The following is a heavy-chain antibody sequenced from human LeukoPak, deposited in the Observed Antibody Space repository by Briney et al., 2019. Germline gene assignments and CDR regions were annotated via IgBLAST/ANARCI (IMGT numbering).Heavy chain of an antibody. Sequence: QPGGSLRLSCAASGFTFSSSSMHWVRQAPGKGLEWVAVISSDGTIKNYPDSVKGRFTISRDNSKDTVGLQMNSLRAEDTAVYYCARAGTTYYYDSSGSTPFDYWGQGTLVTVSS. J-gene: IGHJ4*02. CDR2: ISSDGTIK. CDR3: ARAGTTYYYDSSGSTPFDY. V-gene: IGHV3-30*04. D-gene: IGHD3-22*01. CDR1: GFTFSSSS.